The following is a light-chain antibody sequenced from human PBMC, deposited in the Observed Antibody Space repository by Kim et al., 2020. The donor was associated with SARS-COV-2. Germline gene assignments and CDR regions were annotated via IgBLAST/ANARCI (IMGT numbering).Light chain of an antibody. J-gene: IGLJ3*02. CDR1: SYNVGSNT. CDR3: ATWDDSLNAWV. Sequence: GQSVTISGSGTSYNVGSNTVNGYQQLPGTAHKLLTYDNHQRPSGAPDRFSGSKSGTSASLAISGHQSEDEADYYCATWDDSLNAWVFGGGTQLTVL. V-gene: IGLV1-44*01. CDR2: DNH.